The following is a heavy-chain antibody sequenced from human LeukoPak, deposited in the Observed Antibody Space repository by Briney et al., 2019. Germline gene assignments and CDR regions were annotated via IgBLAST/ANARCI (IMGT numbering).Heavy chain of an antibody. CDR2: IYYSGST. V-gene: IGHV4-59*01. D-gene: IGHD3-10*01. J-gene: IGHJ3*02. Sequence: SETLSLTCTVSGGSISSYYWSWIRQPPGKGLEWIGYIYYSGSTNYNPSLKSRVTISVDTSKNQFSLKLSSVTAADTAVYYCARDSNTMVRANAFDIWGQGTMVTVSS. CDR1: GGSISSYY. CDR3: ARDSNTMVRANAFDI.